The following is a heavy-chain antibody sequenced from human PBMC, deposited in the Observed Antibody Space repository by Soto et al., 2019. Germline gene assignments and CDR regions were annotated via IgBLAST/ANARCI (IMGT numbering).Heavy chain of an antibody. V-gene: IGHV4-30-2*01. CDR1: GGSISSGGYS. CDR2: IFLIGST. CDR3: ARDLTSGGFDP. Sequence: PSETLSLTCAVSGGSISSGGYSWSWIRQPPGKGLEWIGYIFLIGSTSYTPSLKIRVSLSVDRSKNHFSLKLSSVTAADTAVYYCARDLTSGGFDPWGQGTLVTVSS. J-gene: IGHJ5*02. D-gene: IGHD2-15*01.